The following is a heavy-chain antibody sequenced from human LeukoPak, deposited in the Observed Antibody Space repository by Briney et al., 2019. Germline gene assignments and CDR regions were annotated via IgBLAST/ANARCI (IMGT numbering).Heavy chain of an antibody. D-gene: IGHD6-13*01. CDR3: ASGIAAGGENY. CDR1: GFTFSTYW. CDR2: INSDGSST. J-gene: IGHJ4*02. V-gene: IGHV3-74*01. Sequence: GGSLRLSCAASGFTFSTYWMHWVRQAPGKGLVWVSRINSDGSSTSYADSVKGRFTISRDNTKNTLYLQMNSLRAEDTAVYYCASGIAAGGENYWGQGTLVTVSS.